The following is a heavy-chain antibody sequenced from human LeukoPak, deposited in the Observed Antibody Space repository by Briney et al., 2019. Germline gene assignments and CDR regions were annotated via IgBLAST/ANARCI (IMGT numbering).Heavy chain of an antibody. CDR2: INPSGGSI. D-gene: IGHD5-18*01. J-gene: IGHJ5*02. CDR1: GGTFSSYA. CDR3: ARSQLWLRDWFDP. V-gene: IGHV1-46*01. Sequence: ASVKVSCKASGGTFSSYAISWVRQAPGQGLEWRGIINPSGGSISYAQKFQGRVTMTRDTSTSTVYMELSSLRSEYTAVYYCARSQLWLRDWFDPWGQGTLVTVSS.